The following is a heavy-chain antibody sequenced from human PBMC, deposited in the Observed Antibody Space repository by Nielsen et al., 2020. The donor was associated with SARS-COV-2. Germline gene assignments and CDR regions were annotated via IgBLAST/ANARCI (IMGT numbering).Heavy chain of an antibody. CDR1: GGSISSSSYY. Sequence: SETLSLTCTVSGGSISSSSYYWGWIRQPPGKGLEWIGSIYYSGSTYYNPSLKSRVTISVDTSKNQFSLKLSSVTAADTAVYYCARERIQLWNWVDYWGQGTLVTVSS. D-gene: IGHD5-18*01. V-gene: IGHV4-39*07. J-gene: IGHJ4*02. CDR3: ARERIQLWNWVDY. CDR2: IYYSGST.